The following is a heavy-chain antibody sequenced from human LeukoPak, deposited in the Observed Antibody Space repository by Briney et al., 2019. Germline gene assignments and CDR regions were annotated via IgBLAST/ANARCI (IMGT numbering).Heavy chain of an antibody. CDR2: ISYDGSNK. Sequence: GRSLRLSCAASGFTFSSYAMHWVRQAPGKGLEWVAVISYDGSNKYYADSVKGRFTISRDNSKNTLYLQMNSLRAEDTAVYYCARVNDYYFDYWGQGTLVTVSS. V-gene: IGHV3-30-3*01. J-gene: IGHJ4*02. D-gene: IGHD2-21*01. CDR3: ARVNDYYFDY. CDR1: GFTFSSYA.